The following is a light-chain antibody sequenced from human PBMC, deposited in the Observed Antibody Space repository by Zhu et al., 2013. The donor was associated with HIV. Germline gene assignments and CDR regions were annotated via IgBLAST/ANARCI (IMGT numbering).Light chain of an antibody. Sequence: SYVLTQPPSVSVAPGKTARITCGGNNIGTESVHWYQQKPGQAPVLVVHDDSDRPSGIPDRFSASNSGNTATLTISRVEAGDEADYYCQVWHIGSDVFGGGTKLTVL. CDR3: QVWHIGSDV. CDR2: DDS. J-gene: IGLJ2*01. V-gene: IGLV3-21*03. CDR1: NIGTES.